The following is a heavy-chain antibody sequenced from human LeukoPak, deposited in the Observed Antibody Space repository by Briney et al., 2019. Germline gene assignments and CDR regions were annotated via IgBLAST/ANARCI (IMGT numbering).Heavy chain of an antibody. CDR3: ARERGRYDSSGPLDY. V-gene: IGHV1-46*01. Sequence: ASVKVSCKASGYTFTSYYMHWVRQAPGQGLEWMGIINPSGGSTSYAQKFQGRVTMTRDTSTSTVYMELSSLRSEDTAVYYCARERGRYDSSGPLDYWGQGTLVTVSS. CDR2: INPSGGST. CDR1: GYTFTSYY. J-gene: IGHJ4*02. D-gene: IGHD3-22*01.